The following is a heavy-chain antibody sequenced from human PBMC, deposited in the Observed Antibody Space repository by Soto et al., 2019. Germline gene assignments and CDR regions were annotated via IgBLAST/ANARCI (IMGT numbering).Heavy chain of an antibody. CDR2: IYYSGST. D-gene: IGHD3-3*01. CDR3: ARTSFNYDFWSGYYTGSNYGMDV. V-gene: IGHV4-59*01. J-gene: IGHJ6*02. CDR1: GGSISSYY. Sequence: TSETLSLTCTVSGGSISSYYWSWIRQPPGKGLEWIGYIYYSGSTNYNPSLKSRVTISVDTSKNQFSLKLSSVTAADTAVYYCARTSFNYDFWSGYYTGSNYGMDVWGQGTTVTVSS.